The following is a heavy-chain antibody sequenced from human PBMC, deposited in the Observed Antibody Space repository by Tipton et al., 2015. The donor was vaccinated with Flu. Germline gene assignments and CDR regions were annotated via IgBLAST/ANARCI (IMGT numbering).Heavy chain of an antibody. Sequence: SLRLSCAASGFTFDDYAMHWVRQAPGKGLEWVSLISGDGGSTYYADSVKGRFTISRDNSKNSLYLQMNSLRTEDTALYYCAKDTIYGGNSVYHYYYGMDVWGQGTTVTVSS. V-gene: IGHV3-43*02. CDR1: GFTFDDYA. D-gene: IGHD4-23*01. CDR3: AKDTIYGGNSVYHYYYGMDV. CDR2: ISGDGGST. J-gene: IGHJ6*02.